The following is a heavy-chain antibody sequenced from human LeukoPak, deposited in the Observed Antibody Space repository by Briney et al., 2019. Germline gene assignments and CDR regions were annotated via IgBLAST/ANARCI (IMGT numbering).Heavy chain of an antibody. J-gene: IGHJ4*02. Sequence: SETLSPTCTVSGGSISSYYWSWIRQPPGKGLEWIGYIYYSGSTNYNPSLKSRVTISVDTSKNQFSLKLSSVSAADTAVYYCAREKGYYDSSGYWAGNFDYWGQGTLVTVSS. D-gene: IGHD3-22*01. V-gene: IGHV4-59*01. CDR3: AREKGYYDSSGYWAGNFDY. CDR1: GGSISSYY. CDR2: IYYSGST.